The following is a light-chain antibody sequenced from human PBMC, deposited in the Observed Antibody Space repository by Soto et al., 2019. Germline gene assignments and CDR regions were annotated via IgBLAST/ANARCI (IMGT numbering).Light chain of an antibody. CDR3: QKYNSAPLT. CDR2: ATS. Sequence: DVQMTQSPSPLSAFVGDRVTITCRASQGIAPYLAWFQQKPGKVPKLLIYATSTLQSGVPSRFSDSGSGTDFNLTINSLQPEDVGTYYCQKYNSAPLTFGGGTKVEIK. CDR1: QGIAPY. V-gene: IGKV1-27*01. J-gene: IGKJ4*01.